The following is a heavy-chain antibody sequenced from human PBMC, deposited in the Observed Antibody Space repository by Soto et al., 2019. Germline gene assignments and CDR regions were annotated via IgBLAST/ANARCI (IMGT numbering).Heavy chain of an antibody. CDR3: ARSIVVVTALDY. CDR2: INAGNGNT. D-gene: IGHD2-21*02. Sequence: ASVKVSCKTSGYTFTSYVIHWVRQAPGQRLEWMGWINAGNGNTKYSQKFQGRVTITRDTSASTAYMELSSLRSEDTAVYYCARSIVVVTALDYWGQGTLVTVSS. CDR1: GYTFTSYV. J-gene: IGHJ4*02. V-gene: IGHV1-3*01.